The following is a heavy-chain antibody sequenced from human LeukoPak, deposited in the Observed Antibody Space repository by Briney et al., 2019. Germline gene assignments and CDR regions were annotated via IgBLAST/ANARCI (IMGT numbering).Heavy chain of an antibody. CDR2: ISSSRSTI. D-gene: IGHD6-19*01. J-gene: IGHJ4*02. V-gene: IGHV3-48*03. Sequence: QPGGSLTLFCAASGFTFSSYEMNWLRQAPGKGLVWVSYISSSRSTIYCADSVKGRFTISRDNAKNSLYLQMNSLRVEDTAVYYCARDATPQYSSGWVYFDSWGQGTLVTVSS. CDR3: ARDATPQYSSGWVYFDS. CDR1: GFTFSSYE.